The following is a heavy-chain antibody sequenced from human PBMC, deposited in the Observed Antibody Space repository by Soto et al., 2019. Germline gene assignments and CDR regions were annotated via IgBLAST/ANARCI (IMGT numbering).Heavy chain of an antibody. CDR1: GFTFSNYA. D-gene: IGHD5-18*01. Sequence: EVQLLESGGGLVQPGGYLRLSCAASGFTFSNYAMSWLRQPPGKGLEWVSAISDSGDRTYYADSVKGRFTISRDNSKNTLYLQMNSLRAEDSAVYYCVKERSGHSYADSWGQGTLVTVSS. CDR2: ISDSGDRT. V-gene: IGHV3-23*01. J-gene: IGHJ4*02. CDR3: VKERSGHSYADS.